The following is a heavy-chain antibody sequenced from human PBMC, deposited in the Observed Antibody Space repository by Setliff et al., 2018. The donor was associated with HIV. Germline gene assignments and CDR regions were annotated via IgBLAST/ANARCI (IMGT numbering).Heavy chain of an antibody. CDR2: IYYSGST. J-gene: IGHJ4*02. Sequence: PSETLSLTCAIYGGSFSGNYWSWIRQPPGKGLEWIGSIYYSGSTYYNPSLKSRVTISVDTSKNQFSLKLSSVTAADTAVYYCARASVVHAIAVGYWGQGTLVTVSS. CDR1: GGSFSGNY. V-gene: IGHV4-34*01. D-gene: IGHD2-15*01. CDR3: ARASVVHAIAVGY.